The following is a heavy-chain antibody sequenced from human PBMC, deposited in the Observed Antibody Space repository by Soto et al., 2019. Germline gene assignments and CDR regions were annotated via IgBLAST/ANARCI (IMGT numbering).Heavy chain of an antibody. CDR1: GYSFAGYW. CDR3: ARQIYDSDTGPNFQYYFDS. J-gene: IGHJ4*02. D-gene: IGHD3-22*01. Sequence: ESVKLSSKVSGYSFAGYWITWVRQKPGKGLEWMGRIDPSDSQTYYSPSFRGHVTISVTKSITTVFLQWSSLRASDTAMYYCARQIYDSDTGPNFQYYFDSWGQGTPVTVSS. V-gene: IGHV5-10-1*01. CDR2: IDPSDSQT.